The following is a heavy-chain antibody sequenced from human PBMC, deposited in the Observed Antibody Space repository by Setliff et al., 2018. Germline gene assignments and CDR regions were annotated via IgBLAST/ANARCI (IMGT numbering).Heavy chain of an antibody. D-gene: IGHD3-10*01. CDR3: AASRAYTGAVEEWFLPKTFDF. V-gene: IGHV4-34*01. J-gene: IGHJ4*02. Sequence: PSETLSLTCVVYGDSFSDYYWSWIRQPPGKGLEWIEEINHRGSTNYSPSLRSRVTMSVDTSKKQLSLKLSSVTAADAALYYCAASRAYTGAVEEWFLPKTFDFWGQGSPVTVSS. CDR1: GDSFSDYY. CDR2: INHRGST.